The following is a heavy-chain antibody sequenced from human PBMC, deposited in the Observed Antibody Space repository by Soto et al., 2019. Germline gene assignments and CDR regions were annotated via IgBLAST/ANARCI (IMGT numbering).Heavy chain of an antibody. Sequence: PGGSLRLSCAASGFTFSSYAMSWVRQAPGKGLEWVSTISASGGSTYHADSVKGRFTISRDNSKNTLYLQMNSLRAEDTAVYYCARDGGSLFFDYWGQGTLVTVSS. CDR1: GFTFSSYA. CDR3: ARDGGSLFFDY. CDR2: ISASGGST. D-gene: IGHD1-26*01. J-gene: IGHJ4*02. V-gene: IGHV3-23*01.